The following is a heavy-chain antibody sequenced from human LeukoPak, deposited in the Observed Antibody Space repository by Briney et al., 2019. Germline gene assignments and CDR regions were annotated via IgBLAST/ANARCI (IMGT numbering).Heavy chain of an antibody. CDR2: IYYSGST. V-gene: IGHV4-59*01. D-gene: IGHD2-15*01. Sequence: PSETLSLTCTVSGGSISSYYWSWIRQPPGKGLEWIGYIYYSGSTNYNPSLKSRVTISVDTSKNQFSLKLSSVTAADTAVYYCARDRVVVAASDYYYYYGMDVWGKGTTVTVSS. CDR1: GGSISSYY. CDR3: ARDRVVVAASDYYYYYGMDV. J-gene: IGHJ6*04.